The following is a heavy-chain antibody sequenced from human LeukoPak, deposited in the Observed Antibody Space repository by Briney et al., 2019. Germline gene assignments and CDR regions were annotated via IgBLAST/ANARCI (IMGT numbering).Heavy chain of an antibody. CDR3: ARGLDSGYYPY. Sequence: ASVKVSCKASGGTFNSSGISWVRQAPGQGLEWMGWISAYNGYTNYAQKLQGRVTMTTDTSTSTAYMELRSLRSDDTAVYYCARGLDSGYYPYWGHGTLVTVSS. V-gene: IGHV1-18*01. J-gene: IGHJ4*01. D-gene: IGHD3-22*01. CDR2: ISAYNGYT. CDR1: GGTFNSSG.